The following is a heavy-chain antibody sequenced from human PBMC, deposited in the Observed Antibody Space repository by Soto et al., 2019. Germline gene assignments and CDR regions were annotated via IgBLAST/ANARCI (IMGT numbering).Heavy chain of an antibody. J-gene: IGHJ4*02. D-gene: IGHD4-17*01. CDR2: ILGSGGST. CDR3: AKDRDPYGDYRYFFDY. Sequence: VQLLESGGGLVQPGVSLRLSCAAPGFTFSIYAMTWVRQARGKGLEWVSAILGSGGSTYYADSVKGRFTISRDNSKSTLSLQLNSLRSEDTAVYYCAKDRDPYGDYRYFFDYWGQGTLVTVSS. CDR1: GFTFSIYA. V-gene: IGHV3-23*01.